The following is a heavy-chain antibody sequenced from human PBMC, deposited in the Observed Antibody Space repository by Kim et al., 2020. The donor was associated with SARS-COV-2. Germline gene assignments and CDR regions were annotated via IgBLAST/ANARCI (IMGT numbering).Heavy chain of an antibody. V-gene: IGHV6-1*01. D-gene: IGHD1-26*01. Sequence: AVSVKSRITINPDTSKNQFSLQLNSVTPEDTAVYYCARGGYLDYYYYMDVWGEGTTVTVSS. J-gene: IGHJ6*03. CDR3: ARGGYLDYYYYMDV.